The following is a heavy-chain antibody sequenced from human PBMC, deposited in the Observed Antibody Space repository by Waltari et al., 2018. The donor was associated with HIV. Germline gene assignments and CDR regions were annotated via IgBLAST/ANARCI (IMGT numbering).Heavy chain of an antibody. CDR1: GGSISSYY. CDR2: IYYSGST. V-gene: IGHV4-59*01. Sequence: QVQLQESGPGLVKPSETLSLTCTVSGGSISSYYWSWLRQPPGKGLEWIGYIYYSGSTNYNPSLKSRVTISVDTSKNQFSLKLSSVTAADMAVYYCARLHLLDTLNWFDPWGQGTLVTVSS. CDR3: ARLHLLDTLNWFDP. D-gene: IGHD3-3*01. J-gene: IGHJ5*02.